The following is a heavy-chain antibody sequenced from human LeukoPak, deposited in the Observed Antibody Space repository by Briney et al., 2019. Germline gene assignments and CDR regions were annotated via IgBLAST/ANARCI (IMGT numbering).Heavy chain of an antibody. V-gene: IGHV4-30-4*01. CDR2: IYYSGST. J-gene: IGHJ4*02. CDR3: ARWASGSLGYFDY. Sequence: SQTLSLTCTVSGGSISSGDYYWSWIRQPPGKGLEWIGYIYYSGSTYYNPSLKSRVTISVDTSKNQFSLKLSSVTAADTAVYYCARWASGSLGYFDYWGQGTLVTVSS. CDR1: GGSISSGDYY. D-gene: IGHD1-26*01.